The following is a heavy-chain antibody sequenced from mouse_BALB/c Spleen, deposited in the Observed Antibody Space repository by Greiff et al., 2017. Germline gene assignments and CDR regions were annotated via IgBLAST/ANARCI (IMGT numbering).Heavy chain of an antibody. CDR3: ARDRGGYDGFAY. V-gene: IGHV2-9*02. CDR1: GFSLTSYG. CDR2: IWAGGST. Sequence: VKLMESGPGLVAPSQSLSITCTVSGFSLTSYGVHWVRQPPGKGLEWLGVIWAGGSTNYNSALMSRLSISKDNSKSQVFLKMNSLQTDDTAMYSCARDRGGYDGFAYWGQGTLVTVSA. J-gene: IGHJ3*01. D-gene: IGHD2-2*01.